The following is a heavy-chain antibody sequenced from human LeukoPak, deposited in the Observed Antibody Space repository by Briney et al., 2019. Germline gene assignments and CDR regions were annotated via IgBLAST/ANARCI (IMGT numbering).Heavy chain of an antibody. Sequence: SETLSLTCTVSGDSLSSYYWSWIRQPPGKGLEWIGYIHYSGNTNYNPSLKSRVTISIDTSKNQFSLKLSSVSAADTAVYYCARGGTYYYDSSGYLWGQGTLVTVSS. D-gene: IGHD3-22*01. V-gene: IGHV4-59*01. CDR3: ARGGTYYYDSSGYL. J-gene: IGHJ4*02. CDR1: GDSLSSYY. CDR2: IHYSGNT.